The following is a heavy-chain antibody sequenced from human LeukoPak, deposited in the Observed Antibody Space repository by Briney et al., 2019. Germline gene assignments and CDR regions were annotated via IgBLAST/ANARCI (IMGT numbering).Heavy chain of an antibody. J-gene: IGHJ6*02. CDR3: ARVRYDFWSGTRAGMDV. V-gene: IGHV4-34*01. CDR2: INHSGST. CDR1: GGSFSGYY. Sequence: SETLSLTCAVYGGSFSGYYWSWIRQPPGKGLEWIGEINHSGSTNYNPSLKSRVTISVDTSKNQFSLKLSSVTAADTAVYYCARVRYDFWSGTRAGMDVWGQGTTVTVSS. D-gene: IGHD3-3*01.